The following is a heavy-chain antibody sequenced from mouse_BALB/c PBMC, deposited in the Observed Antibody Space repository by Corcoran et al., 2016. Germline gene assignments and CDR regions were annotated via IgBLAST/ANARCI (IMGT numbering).Heavy chain of an antibody. CDR2: INPYNGGT. Sequence: VQLEQSGPELVKPGASMKISCKASGYSFTGYTMNWVKQSHGKNLEWIGLINPYNGGTSYNQKFKGKATLTVDKSSSTAYMELLSLTSEDSAVYYCARVSTMITENALDYWGQGTSVTVSS. CDR1: GYSFTGYT. J-gene: IGHJ4*01. CDR3: ARVSTMITENALDY. D-gene: IGHD2-4*01. V-gene: IGHV1-18*01.